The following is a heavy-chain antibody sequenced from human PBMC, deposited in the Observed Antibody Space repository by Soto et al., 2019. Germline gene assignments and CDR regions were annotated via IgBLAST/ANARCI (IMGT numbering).Heavy chain of an antibody. D-gene: IGHD5-12*01. V-gene: IGHV1-3*01. CDR3: AREGLSYSGYLLTILESYYYGMDV. J-gene: IGHJ6*02. CDR2: INAGNGNT. CDR1: GYTFTSYA. Sequence: ASVKVSCKASGYTFTSYAMHWVRQAPGQRLEWMGWINAGNGNTKYSQKFQGRVTITRDTSASTAYMELSSLRSEDTAVYYCAREGLSYSGYLLTILESYYYGMDVWSQGTTVTV.